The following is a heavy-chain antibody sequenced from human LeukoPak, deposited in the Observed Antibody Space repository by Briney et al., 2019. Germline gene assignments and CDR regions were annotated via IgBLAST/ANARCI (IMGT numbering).Heavy chain of an antibody. CDR3: ARGGSRLAY. CDR1: GGSISNYD. J-gene: IGHJ4*02. D-gene: IGHD6-13*01. CDR2: VYYSVST. Sequence: PSETLSLTCTVSGGSISNYDWSWIRQPPGKGLEWIGYVYYSVSTNYHPSLKSRVTISVDTSKNQFSLKLSSVTAADTGVYYRARGGSRLAYWGQGTLLTVSS. V-gene: IGHV4-59*01.